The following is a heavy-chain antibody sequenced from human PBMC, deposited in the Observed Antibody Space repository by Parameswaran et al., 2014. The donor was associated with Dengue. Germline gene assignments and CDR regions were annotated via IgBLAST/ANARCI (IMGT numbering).Heavy chain of an antibody. J-gene: IGHJ5*02. V-gene: IGHV1-18*01. CDR3: ARDVGGSCCNWFDP. D-gene: IGHD2-15*01. CDR2: ISAYNGNT. Sequence: WVRQAPGQGLEWMGWISAYNGNTNYAQKLQGRVTMTTDTSTSTAYMELRSLRSDDTAVYYCARDVGGSCCNWFDPWGQGTLVTVSS.